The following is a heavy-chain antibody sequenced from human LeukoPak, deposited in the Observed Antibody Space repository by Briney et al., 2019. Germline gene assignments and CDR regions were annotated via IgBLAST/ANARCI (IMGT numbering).Heavy chain of an antibody. CDR2: IIPIFGTA. J-gene: IGHJ4*02. D-gene: IGHD5-24*01. V-gene: IGHV1-69*13. Sequence: SVKVSCKASGGTFSSYAISWVRQAPGQGLEWMGGIIPIFGTANYAQKFQGRVTITADESTSTAYMELSSLRSEDTAVYYCARPTEEMATINAYFHYWGQGTLVTVSS. CDR1: GGTFSSYA. CDR3: ARPTEEMATINAYFHY.